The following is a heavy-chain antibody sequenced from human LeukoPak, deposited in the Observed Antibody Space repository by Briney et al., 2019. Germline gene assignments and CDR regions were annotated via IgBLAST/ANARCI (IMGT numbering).Heavy chain of an antibody. CDR3: ARIMAPRIAAAGILDY. D-gene: IGHD6-13*01. Sequence: SETLSLTCAVYGGSFSGYYWSWIRQPPGKGLEWIGEINHSGSTNYNPSLKSRVTISVDTSKNQFSLKLSSVTAADTAVYYCARIMAPRIAAAGILDYWGQGTLVTVSS. CDR2: INHSGST. V-gene: IGHV4-34*01. J-gene: IGHJ4*02. CDR1: GGSFSGYY.